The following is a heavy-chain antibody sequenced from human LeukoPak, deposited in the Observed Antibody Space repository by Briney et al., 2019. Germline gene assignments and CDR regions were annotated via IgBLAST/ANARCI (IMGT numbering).Heavy chain of an antibody. CDR1: GGSFSGYY. Sequence: SETLSLTCAVYGGSFSGYYWSWIRQPPGKGLDLIGEINHSGSTNYNPSLKSRVTISVDTSKNQFSLRLSSVTAADTAVYYCARVRITMVRGVNPPDYWGQGTLVTVSS. CDR3: ARVRITMVRGVNPPDY. J-gene: IGHJ4*02. V-gene: IGHV4-34*01. CDR2: INHSGST. D-gene: IGHD3-10*01.